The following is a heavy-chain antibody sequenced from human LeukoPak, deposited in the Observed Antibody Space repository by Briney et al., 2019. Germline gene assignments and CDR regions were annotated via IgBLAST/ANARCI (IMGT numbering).Heavy chain of an antibody. CDR2: IKQDGSEK. CDR3: ARAYSSSWMGSGMDV. CDR1: GFTFSIYW. Sequence: GGSLRLSCAASGFTFSIYWMTWVRQAPGKGLEWVANIKQDGSEKYYVDSVKGRFTISRDNAKNSLYLQMNSLRAEDTAVYYCARAYSSSWMGSGMDVWGQGTTVTVSS. D-gene: IGHD6-13*01. V-gene: IGHV3-7*01. J-gene: IGHJ6*02.